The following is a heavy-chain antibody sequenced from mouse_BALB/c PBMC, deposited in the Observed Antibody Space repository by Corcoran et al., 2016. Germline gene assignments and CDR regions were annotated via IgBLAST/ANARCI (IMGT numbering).Heavy chain of an antibody. D-gene: IGHD1-1*01. CDR2: IYWDDDK. J-gene: IGHJ4*01. CDR3: ARSGYGSSDYAMDY. V-gene: IGHV8-12*01. Sequence: QVTLKESGPGILQPSQTLSLTCSFSGFSLSTYGMGVSWIRQPSGKGLEWLAHIYWDDDKRYNPSLKSRLTISKDTSSNQVFLKITSVDTADTATYYCARSGYGSSDYAMDYWGQGTSVTVSS. CDR1: GFSLSTYGMG.